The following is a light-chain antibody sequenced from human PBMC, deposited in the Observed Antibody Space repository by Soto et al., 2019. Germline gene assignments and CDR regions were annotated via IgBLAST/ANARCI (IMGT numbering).Light chain of an antibody. CDR1: SSDVGRYRY. J-gene: IGLJ7*01. CDR3: SSYTTSSARV. V-gene: IGLV2-14*01. CDR2: EVS. Sequence: QSALTQPASVSGSPGQSITISCTGTSSDVGRYRYVSWYQQHPGKVPKLMIYEVSNRPSGVSSRFSGSKSGNTASLTISGRQAEDEADYYCSSYTTSSARVLGGGTQLTVL.